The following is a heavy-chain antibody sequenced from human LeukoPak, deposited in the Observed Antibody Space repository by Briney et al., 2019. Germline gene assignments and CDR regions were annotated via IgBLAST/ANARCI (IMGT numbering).Heavy chain of an antibody. CDR3: ARGTTHDAFDI. J-gene: IGHJ3*02. Sequence: GGSLRLSCAASGFTFSSYGMRWVRQAPGKGLEWVAVIWYDGSNKYYADSVKGRFTISRDNSKNTLYLQMNSLRAEDTAVYYCARGTTHDAFDIWGQGTMVTVFS. CDR1: GFTFSSYG. CDR2: IWYDGSNK. V-gene: IGHV3-33*01. D-gene: IGHD1-14*01.